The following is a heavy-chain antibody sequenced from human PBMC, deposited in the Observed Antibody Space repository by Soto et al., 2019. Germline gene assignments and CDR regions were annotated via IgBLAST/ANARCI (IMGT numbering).Heavy chain of an antibody. D-gene: IGHD3-10*01. CDR3: ARSMVRTTGMTPLDY. CDR2: INHSGST. CDR1: GGSFSGYY. Sequence: SETLSLTCAEYGGSFSGYYWSWIRQPPGKGLEWIGEINHSGSTNYNPSLKSRVTISVDTSKNQFSLKLSSVTAADTAVYYCARSMVRTTGMTPLDYWGQGTLVTVSS. J-gene: IGHJ4*02. V-gene: IGHV4-34*01.